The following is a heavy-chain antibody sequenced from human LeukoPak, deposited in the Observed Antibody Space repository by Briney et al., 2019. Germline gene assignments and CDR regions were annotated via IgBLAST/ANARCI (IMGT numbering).Heavy chain of an antibody. D-gene: IGHD4-17*01. J-gene: IGHJ6*03. CDR2: ISYDGSNK. CDR3: ARDVVYGENYYYYMDV. V-gene: IGHV3-30*04. Sequence: GRSLRLSCAASGFTFTRHAMHWVRQAPGKGLEWVAVISYDGSNKYNEGSVKGRFTISRDISKNTLYLQMNSLRGEDTAVYYCARDVVYGENYYYYMDVWGTGTTVTVSS. CDR1: GFTFTRHA.